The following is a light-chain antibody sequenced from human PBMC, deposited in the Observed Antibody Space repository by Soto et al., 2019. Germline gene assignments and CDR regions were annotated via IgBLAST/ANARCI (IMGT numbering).Light chain of an antibody. CDR3: QQYDNSPLT. J-gene: IGKJ4*01. V-gene: IGKV3-20*01. Sequence: DIVLTQSPGTLSLSPGERAALSCRASQSVSSSYLAWYQQKPGQAPRLLIYGASNRATGIPDRFSGSGSGTDFTLTISRLEPEDFTVYYCQQYDNSPLTFGGGTKVEIK. CDR2: GAS. CDR1: QSVSSSY.